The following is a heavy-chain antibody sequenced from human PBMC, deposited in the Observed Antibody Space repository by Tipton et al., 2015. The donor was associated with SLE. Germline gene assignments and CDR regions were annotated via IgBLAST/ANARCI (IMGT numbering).Heavy chain of an antibody. CDR1: GGSFSNYY. CDR2: IRENGNT. Sequence: TLSLTCAVYGGSFSNYYWSWIRQSPGKGLEWIGEIRENGNTNYNPSLKSRVSISVDTSKNQFSLNLRSVTAADTAVYYCASARYDNWGQGTLVTVSS. J-gene: IGHJ4*02. CDR3: ASARYDN. V-gene: IGHV4-34*01.